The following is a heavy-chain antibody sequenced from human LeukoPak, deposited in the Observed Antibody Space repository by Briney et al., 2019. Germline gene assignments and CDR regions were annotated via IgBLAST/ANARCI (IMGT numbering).Heavy chain of an antibody. CDR2: IYSGGST. J-gene: IGHJ4*02. Sequence: GGSLRLSCAASGFTVSGNYMSWVRQAPGKGLEWVSVIYSGGSTYYADSVKGRFTISRDNSKNTLYLQMNSLRAEDTAVYYCARPGISMIVVVTYNYFDYWGQGTLVTVSS. CDR1: GFTVSGNY. D-gene: IGHD3-22*01. CDR3: ARPGISMIVVVTYNYFDY. V-gene: IGHV3-53*05.